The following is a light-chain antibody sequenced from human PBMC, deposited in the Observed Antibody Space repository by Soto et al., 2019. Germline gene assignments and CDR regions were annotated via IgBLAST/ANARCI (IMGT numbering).Light chain of an antibody. Sequence: DIQMTQSPSTLSASVGDRVTITCRASQSISSCLAWYQQKPGKAPKLLIYQASSLENAVPSRFSGNGSGTEFTLTISSLQPDDFATYYCQQYYGYPLTFGGATKVEIK. V-gene: IGKV1-5*03. CDR2: QAS. CDR3: QQYYGYPLT. CDR1: QSISSC. J-gene: IGKJ4*01.